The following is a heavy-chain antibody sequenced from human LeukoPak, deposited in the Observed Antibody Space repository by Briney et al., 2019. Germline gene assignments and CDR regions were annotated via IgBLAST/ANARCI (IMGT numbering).Heavy chain of an antibody. D-gene: IGHD1/OR15-1a*01. CDR1: GGSISSGSYY. J-gene: IGHJ4*02. V-gene: IGHV4-61*02. Sequence: PSETLCLTCTVSGGSISSGSYYWSWIRQPAGKGLEWIGRIYTSGSTNYNPSLKSRITISVDTSKNQFFLKLSSVTAADTAVYYCARGNNPISSLDYWGQGTLVTVSS. CDR2: IYTSGST. CDR3: ARGNNPISSLDY.